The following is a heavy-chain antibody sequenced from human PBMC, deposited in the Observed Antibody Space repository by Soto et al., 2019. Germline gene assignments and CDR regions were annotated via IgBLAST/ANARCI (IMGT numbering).Heavy chain of an antibody. CDR1: GFTFDDYA. CDR3: AKGSGSLWYGWFDP. V-gene: IGHV3-9*01. D-gene: IGHD3-3*01. CDR2: ISWNSGSI. Sequence: DVQLVESGGGLVQPGRSLRLSCAASGFTFDDYAMHWVRQAPGKGLEWVSGISWNSGSIGYADSVKGRFTISRDNAKNSLYLQMNSLRAEDTALYYCAKGSGSLWYGWFDPWGQGTLVTVSS. J-gene: IGHJ5*02.